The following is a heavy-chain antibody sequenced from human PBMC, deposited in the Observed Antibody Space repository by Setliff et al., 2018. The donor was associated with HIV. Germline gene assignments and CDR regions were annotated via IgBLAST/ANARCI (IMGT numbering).Heavy chain of an antibody. D-gene: IGHD3-3*01. Sequence: SETLSLTCTVSGGSINSFYRSWIRQPAGKGLEWIGRIYAIGSTHYNPSLKSRVTMSVNTSKNQFSMKLTSVTAADTATYYCVRPSFGIGGGSMFDSWGQGIVVTVSS. CDR3: VRPSFGIGGGSMFDS. V-gene: IGHV4-4*07. J-gene: IGHJ4*02. CDR1: GGSINSFY. CDR2: IYAIGST.